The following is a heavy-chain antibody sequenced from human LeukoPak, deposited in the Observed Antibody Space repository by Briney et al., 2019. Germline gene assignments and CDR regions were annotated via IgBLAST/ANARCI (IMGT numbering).Heavy chain of an antibody. CDR2: ISSSSSTI. CDR1: GFTFSSYS. CDR3: ARDSAGFDH. J-gene: IGHJ5*02. V-gene: IGHV3-48*04. Sequence: GGSLRLSCAASGFTFSSYSMNWVRQAPGKGLEWVSYISSSSSTIYFADSVKGRFTISRDDAKNSLYLQMNSLRAEDTAVYYCARDSAGFDHWGQGTLVTVSS. D-gene: IGHD6-19*01.